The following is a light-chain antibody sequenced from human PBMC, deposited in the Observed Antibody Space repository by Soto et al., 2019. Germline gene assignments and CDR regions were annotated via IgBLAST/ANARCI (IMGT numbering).Light chain of an antibody. CDR1: QGIRSY. CDR3: QQLNSYLLT. V-gene: IGKV1-9*01. J-gene: IGKJ4*01. Sequence: DIQLTQSPSFLSASVGDRVTITCRASQGIRSYLAWYQQKPGKAPKLLIYAASTLQSGVPSSFSGSGSGTEFTLTISSLQPEDFATYYCQQLNSYLLTFGGGTKVDIK. CDR2: AAS.